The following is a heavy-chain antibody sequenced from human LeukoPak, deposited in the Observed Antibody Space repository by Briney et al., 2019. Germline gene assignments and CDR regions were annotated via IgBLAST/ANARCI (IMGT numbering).Heavy chain of an antibody. Sequence: SETLSLTCTVSGGSISSYYWSWIRQPPGKGLEWIGYIYYSGSTNYNPSLKSRVTISVDTSKNQFSLKLSSVTAADTAVYYCARGPRYYYGSGSLREYFQHWGQGTLVTVSS. J-gene: IGHJ1*01. D-gene: IGHD3-10*01. V-gene: IGHV4-59*01. CDR3: ARGPRYYYGSGSLREYFQH. CDR1: GGSISSYY. CDR2: IYYSGST.